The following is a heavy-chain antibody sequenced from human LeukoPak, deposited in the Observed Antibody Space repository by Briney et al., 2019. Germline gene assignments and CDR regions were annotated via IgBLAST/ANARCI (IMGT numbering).Heavy chain of an antibody. J-gene: IGHJ4*02. CDR3: ARDTRGGYSDY. V-gene: IGHV3-21*01. CDR1: GFTFSSYS. CDR2: ISSSSSYI. Sequence: GGSLRLSCAASGFTFSSYSMNWVRQAPGKGLEWVSSISSSSSYIYYADSVKGRFTISRDNAKNSLYLQMNSLRAEDTAVYYCARDTRGGYSDYWGQGTLVTVSS. D-gene: IGHD3-16*01.